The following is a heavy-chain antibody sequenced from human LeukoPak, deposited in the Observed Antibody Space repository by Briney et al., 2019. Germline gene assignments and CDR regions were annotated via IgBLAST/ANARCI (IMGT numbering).Heavy chain of an antibody. J-gene: IGHJ3*02. CDR1: GYTFTSYG. V-gene: IGHV1-46*01. CDR3: ARENNAFDI. D-gene: IGHD1-14*01. CDR2: INPSGLYT. Sequence: ASVKVSCKASGYTFTSYGISWVRQAPGQGLEWMAMINPSGLYTNYAQKFQGRVTMTRDTSTSTVYMELSSLRSEDTAVYYCARENNAFDIWGQGTMVTVSS.